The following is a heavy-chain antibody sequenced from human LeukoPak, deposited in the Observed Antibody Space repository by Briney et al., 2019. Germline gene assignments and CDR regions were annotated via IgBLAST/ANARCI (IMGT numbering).Heavy chain of an antibody. CDR2: ISSDGSNQ. J-gene: IGHJ4*02. CDR3: ARAQRTIGELFSLDY. V-gene: IGHV3-30*04. CDR1: GFTFSSYA. Sequence: GGSLRLSCAPSGFTFSSYAMHWVRQAPGKGLEWVAVISSDGSNQYYADSVKGRFTISRDNSKNTLYLQMYSLRAEDTGLYYCARAQRTIGELFSLDYWGQGTLVTVSS. D-gene: IGHD3-10*01.